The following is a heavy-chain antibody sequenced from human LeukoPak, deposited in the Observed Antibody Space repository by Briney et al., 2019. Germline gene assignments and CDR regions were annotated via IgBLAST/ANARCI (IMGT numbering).Heavy chain of an antibody. Sequence: SVTVSYKASGGTFSNYAIIWVRQAPGQGLEWMGGIIPILGTANYAQKFQGRVTITADESTSTAYMELSSLRSEDTAVYYCARDLVCSGGSCYSSWGQGTLVTVSS. CDR3: ARDLVCSGGSCYSS. D-gene: IGHD2-15*01. CDR1: GGTFSNYA. V-gene: IGHV1-69*01. CDR2: IIPILGTA. J-gene: IGHJ5*02.